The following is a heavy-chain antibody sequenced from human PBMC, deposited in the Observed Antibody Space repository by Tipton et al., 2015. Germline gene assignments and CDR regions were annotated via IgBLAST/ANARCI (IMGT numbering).Heavy chain of an antibody. CDR2: FFHSGTT. D-gene: IGHD1-26*01. CDR1: GGSISSDY. Sequence: LRLSCTVSGGSISSDYWTWIRQPPGRGLEWVGNFFHSGTTNYNPSVRSRFTISIDTSNNHFSLSLTSVTAADTAAYYCSRDSSSLYAGTYFFADWGRGTLVTVSS. V-gene: IGHV4-59*01. CDR3: SRDSSSLYAGTYFFAD. J-gene: IGHJ4*02.